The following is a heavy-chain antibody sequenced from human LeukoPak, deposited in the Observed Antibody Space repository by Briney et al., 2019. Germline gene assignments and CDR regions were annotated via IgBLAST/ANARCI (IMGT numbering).Heavy chain of an antibody. CDR3: ARDWNDSSGYGGFEI. CDR2: IYYSGST. D-gene: IGHD3-22*01. V-gene: IGHV4-61*08. CDR1: GGSISSGGYY. Sequence: SETLSLTCTVSGGSISSGGYYWSWIRQHPGKGLEWIGYIYYSGSTNYNPSLKSRVAISVDTSKNQFSLKLRSVTAADTAVYYCARDWNDSSGYGGFEIWGQGTMVTVSS. J-gene: IGHJ3*02.